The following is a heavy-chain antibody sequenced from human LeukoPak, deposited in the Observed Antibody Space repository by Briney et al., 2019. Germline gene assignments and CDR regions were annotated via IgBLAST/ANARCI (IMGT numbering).Heavy chain of an antibody. D-gene: IGHD2/OR15-2a*01. Sequence: SVKVSCKASGGTFSSYAISWVRQAPGQGLEWMGGILPIFGTANYAQKFQGRVTITADESTSTAYMELSSLRSEDTAVYYCAREKRDHYFTTYYYAMDVWGKGTTVTVSS. CDR2: ILPIFGTA. CDR3: AREKRDHYFTTYYYAMDV. V-gene: IGHV1-69*13. CDR1: GGTFSSYA. J-gene: IGHJ6*04.